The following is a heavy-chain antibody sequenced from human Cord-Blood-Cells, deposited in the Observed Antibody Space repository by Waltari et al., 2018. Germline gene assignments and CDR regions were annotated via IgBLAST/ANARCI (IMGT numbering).Heavy chain of an antibody. D-gene: IGHD5-12*01. V-gene: IGHV1-2*02. CDR2: INPNSGGT. CDR3: AREIDSGYDFDY. CDR1: GYPLPHHS. Sequence: QVQLVQSGAEVKKPGAPVKVSCQALGYPLPHHSRPGVGQAPGQGLEWMGWINPNSGGTNYAQKFQGRVTMTRDTSISTAYMELSRLRSDDTAVYYCAREIDSGYDFDYWGQGTLVTVSS. J-gene: IGHJ4*02.